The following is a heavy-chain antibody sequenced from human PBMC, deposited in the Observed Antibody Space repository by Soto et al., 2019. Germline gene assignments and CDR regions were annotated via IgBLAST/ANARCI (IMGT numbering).Heavy chain of an antibody. D-gene: IGHD2-15*01. V-gene: IGHV1-18*01. CDR2: ISTYDGNT. CDR3: ARDRGRSCIWGTCPCDY. J-gene: IGHJ4*02. Sequence: ASVKVSCKASGYSFTIYGLTWVREAPGKGPEWMGWISTYDGNTNYAQNFQGRVSMARDTSTRTAYMELRSLRSDDTAVYYCARDRGRSCIWGTCPCDYWGQGTQVTVSS. CDR1: GYSFTIYG.